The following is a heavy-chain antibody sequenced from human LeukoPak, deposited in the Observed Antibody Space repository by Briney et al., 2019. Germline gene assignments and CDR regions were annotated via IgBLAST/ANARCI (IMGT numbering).Heavy chain of an antibody. Sequence: SETLSLTCTVSGGSISSSSYYWGWIRQPPGKGLEWIGSIYYSGSTYYNPSLKSRVTISVDTSKNQFSLKLSSVTAADTAVYYCARENIAARPLDYWGQGTLVTVSS. CDR3: ARENIAARPLDY. V-gene: IGHV4-39*07. CDR1: GGSISSSSYY. J-gene: IGHJ4*02. D-gene: IGHD6-6*01. CDR2: IYYSGST.